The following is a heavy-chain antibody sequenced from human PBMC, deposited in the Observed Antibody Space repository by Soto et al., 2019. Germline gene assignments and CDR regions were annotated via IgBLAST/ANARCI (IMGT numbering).Heavy chain of an antibody. J-gene: IGHJ6*02. CDR3: ASDFRTRGWFRQAGNFAMDV. CDR2: IHPNTGGT. D-gene: IGHD6-19*01. Sequence: QVQLVQSGAEVRKPGASVKVSCKASGYPYTNSYMHWVRQAPGQGLEWMGWIHPNTGGTNYAQKFQSLVTMTRDTSVSTVYRELNRLTSDDTAIYFGASDFRTRGWFRQAGNFAMDVWGQGTTVTVS. CDR1: GYPYTNSY. V-gene: IGHV1-2*02.